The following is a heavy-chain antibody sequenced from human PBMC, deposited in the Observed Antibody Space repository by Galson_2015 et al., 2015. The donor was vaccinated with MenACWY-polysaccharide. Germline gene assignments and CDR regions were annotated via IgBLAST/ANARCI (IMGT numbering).Heavy chain of an antibody. CDR3: ARGIAPDGIAVAKVLNDY. D-gene: IGHD6-19*01. CDR2: IYSGGST. CDR1: GFTVSSNY. J-gene: IGHJ4*02. Sequence: SLRLSCAVSGFTVSSNYMSWVRQAPGKGPEWVSIIYSGGSTYYADSVKGRFTISRDNSKNTLYFQMTSLRVEDTAVYYCARGIAPDGIAVAKVLNDYWGQGTLVTVSS. V-gene: IGHV3-53*01.